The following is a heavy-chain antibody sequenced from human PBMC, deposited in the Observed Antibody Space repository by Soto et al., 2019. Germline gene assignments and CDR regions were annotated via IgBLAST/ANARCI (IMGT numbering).Heavy chain of an antibody. D-gene: IGHD1-26*01. Sequence: ASVKVSCKASGYTFTSYGISWVRQAPGQGLEWMGWISAYNGNTNYAQKFQGRVTITRDTSASTAYMELSSLRSEDTAVYYCARDGWELLRGYYYYGMDVWGQGTTVTVSS. CDR3: ARDGWELLRGYYYYGMDV. CDR2: ISAYNGNT. CDR1: GYTFTSYG. J-gene: IGHJ6*02. V-gene: IGHV1-18*01.